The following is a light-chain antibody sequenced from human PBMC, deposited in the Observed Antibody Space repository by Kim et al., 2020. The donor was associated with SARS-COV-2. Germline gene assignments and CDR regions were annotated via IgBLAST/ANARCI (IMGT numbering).Light chain of an antibody. V-gene: IGLV3-10*01. CDR1: ALPKKY. CDR2: EDS. Sequence: PGQTARITCSGDALPKKYAYWYQQKSGQAPVLVIYEDSKRPSGIPGRFSGSSSGTMATLTISGAQVEDEADYYCYSTDSSGNHRVFGGGTQLTVL. J-gene: IGLJ3*02. CDR3: YSTDSSGNHRV.